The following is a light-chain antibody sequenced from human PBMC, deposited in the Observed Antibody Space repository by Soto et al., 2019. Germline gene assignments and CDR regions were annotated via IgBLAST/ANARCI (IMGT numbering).Light chain of an antibody. CDR1: QSITSW. J-gene: IGKJ1*01. V-gene: IGKV1-39*01. CDR3: QQSYSTPRT. CDR2: DAS. Sequence: DIQMTQSPSTLSASVVDSVTITCRASQSITSWLAWYQQKPGKAPKLLIYDASSLQSGVPSRFSGSGSGTDFTLTISSLQPEDFATYYCQQSYSTPRTFGHGTKVDIK.